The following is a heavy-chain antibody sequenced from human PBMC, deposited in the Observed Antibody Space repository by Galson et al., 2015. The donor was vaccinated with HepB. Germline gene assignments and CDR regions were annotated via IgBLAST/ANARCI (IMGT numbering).Heavy chain of an antibody. CDR2: INPNSGGT. CDR1: GYTFTGYY. J-gene: IGHJ4*02. Sequence: SVKVSCKASGYTFTGYYMHWVRQAPGQGLEWMGWINPNSGGTNYAQKFQGRVTMTRDTSTSTAYMELSRLRSDDTAVYYCAREYYYDSSGSPFDYWGQGTLVTVSS. D-gene: IGHD3-22*01. CDR3: AREYYYDSSGSPFDY. V-gene: IGHV1-2*02.